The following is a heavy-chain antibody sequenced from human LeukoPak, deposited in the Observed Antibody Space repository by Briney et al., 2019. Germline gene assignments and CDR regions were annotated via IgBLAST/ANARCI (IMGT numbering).Heavy chain of an antibody. CDR3: ARSRMVRGVMGWFDP. CDR1: GYTFTGYY. Sequence: GASVKVSCKASGYTFTGYYMHWVRQAPGQGLEWMGWINPNSGGTNYAQKFQGRVTMTRDTSISTAYMELSRLRSDDMAVYYCARSRMVRGVMGWFDPWGQGTLVTVSS. D-gene: IGHD3-10*01. J-gene: IGHJ5*02. V-gene: IGHV1-2*02. CDR2: INPNSGGT.